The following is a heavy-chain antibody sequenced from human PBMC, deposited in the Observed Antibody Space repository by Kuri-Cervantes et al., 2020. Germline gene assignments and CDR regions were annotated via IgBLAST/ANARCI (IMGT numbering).Heavy chain of an antibody. J-gene: IGHJ4*02. Sequence: GESLKISCAASGFTFSSYAMSWVRQAPGKGLEWVSAISGSGGSTYYADSVKGRFTISRDNSKNTLYPQMNSLRAEDTAVYYCAKDTVVVITPNFDYWGQGTLVTVSS. CDR2: ISGSGGST. CDR3: AKDTVVVITPNFDY. CDR1: GFTFSSYA. D-gene: IGHD3-22*01. V-gene: IGHV3-23*01.